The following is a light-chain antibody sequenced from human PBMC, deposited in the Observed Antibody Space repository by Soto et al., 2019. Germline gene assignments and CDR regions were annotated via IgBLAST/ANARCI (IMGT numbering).Light chain of an antibody. CDR2: DVS. Sequence: QSALTQPASVSGSPGQSITISCTGTSSDVGGYNYVSWYQQHPGKAPKVMIYDVSNRPSGVSNRFSGSKSGNTASLTISGLQAEDEADYYCSSYTRSRTPHNVFGTGTKVNVL. V-gene: IGLV2-14*01. CDR3: SSYTRSRTPHNV. CDR1: SSDVGGYNY. J-gene: IGLJ1*01.